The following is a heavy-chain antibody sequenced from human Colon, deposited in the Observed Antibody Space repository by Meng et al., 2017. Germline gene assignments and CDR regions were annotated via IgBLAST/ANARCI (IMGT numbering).Heavy chain of an antibody. V-gene: IGHV3-48*03. CDR1: GFTFSSYE. CDR2: ISSSGSTI. D-gene: IGHD1-26*01. CDR3: ASDSGSDEFLVWDY. J-gene: IGHJ4*02. Sequence: GESLKISCAASGFTFSSYEMNWVRQAPGKGLEWVSYISSSGSTIYYADSVKGRFTISRDNAKNSLYLQMNSLRAEDTAVYYCASDSGSDEFLVWDYWGQGTLVTVSS.